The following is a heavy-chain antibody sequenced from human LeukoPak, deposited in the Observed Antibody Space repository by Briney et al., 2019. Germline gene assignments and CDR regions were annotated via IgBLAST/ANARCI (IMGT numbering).Heavy chain of an antibody. V-gene: IGHV3-48*01. CDR1: GFTFGSYS. CDR3: ARVAMGYNYVLFFDY. CDR2: ISSSSSTI. Sequence: GGSLRLSCAASGFTFGSYSMNWVRQAPGKGLEWVSYISSSSSTIYYADSVKGRFTISRDNAKNSLYLQMNSLRAEDTAVYYCARVAMGYNYVLFFDYWGQGTLVTVSS. J-gene: IGHJ4*02. D-gene: IGHD5-24*01.